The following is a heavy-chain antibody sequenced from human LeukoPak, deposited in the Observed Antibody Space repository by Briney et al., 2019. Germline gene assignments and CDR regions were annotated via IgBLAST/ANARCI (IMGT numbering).Heavy chain of an antibody. D-gene: IGHD5-12*01. CDR2: IYYSGST. Sequence: SETLSLTCTVSGGSISSSSYYWGWIRQPPGKGLEWIGGIYYSGSTYYNPSLKSRVTISVDTSKNQFSLKLSSVTAADTAVYYCAREISSLRGGYVVFDYWGQGTLVTVSS. CDR1: GGSISSSSYY. V-gene: IGHV4-39*07. CDR3: AREISSLRGGYVVFDY. J-gene: IGHJ4*02.